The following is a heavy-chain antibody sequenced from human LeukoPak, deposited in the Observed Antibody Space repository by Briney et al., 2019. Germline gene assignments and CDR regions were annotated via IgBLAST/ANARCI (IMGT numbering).Heavy chain of an antibody. CDR1: GLTFSSYS. Sequence: PGGSLRLSCAASGLTFSSYSMNWVRQAPGKGLEWVSSIISSSSYIYYADSVKGRFTISRDKAKNSLYLQMNSLRAEDTAVYYCARGDSSSWSKRAHFDYWGQGTLVTVSS. V-gene: IGHV3-21*01. CDR3: ARGDSSSWSKRAHFDY. J-gene: IGHJ4*02. D-gene: IGHD6-13*01. CDR2: IISSSSYI.